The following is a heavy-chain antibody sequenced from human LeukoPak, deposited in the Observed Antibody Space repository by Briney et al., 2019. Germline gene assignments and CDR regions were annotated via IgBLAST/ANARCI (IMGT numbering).Heavy chain of an antibody. D-gene: IGHD3-9*01. Sequence: GRSLRLSCAASGFTFRTYGMHWVRQAPGKGLEWVAVLSYDGSNKYYADSVKGRFTISRDNSKNTVYLQMDSLRAEDTAVYYCAKDPNAPYYDTLTGFYGMDVWGQGTTVTVSS. J-gene: IGHJ6*02. CDR3: AKDPNAPYYDTLTGFYGMDV. CDR1: GFTFRTYG. V-gene: IGHV3-30*18. CDR2: LSYDGSNK.